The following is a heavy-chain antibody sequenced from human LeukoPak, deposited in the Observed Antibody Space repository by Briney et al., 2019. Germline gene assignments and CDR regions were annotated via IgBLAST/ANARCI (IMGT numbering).Heavy chain of an antibody. CDR2: ISGSGYNT. CDR3: TKDLDDVSAPSDH. J-gene: IGHJ4*02. V-gene: IGHV3-23*01. D-gene: IGHD3-22*01. CDR1: GFRFINFA. Sequence: GRSLRLSCAASGFRFINFAMSWVRQAPGKGLEWVSTISGSGYNTFYAASVRGRFTISRDNSKNTMYLQMNSLRAEDTAVYYCTKDLDDVSAPSDHWGQGTLVTVSS.